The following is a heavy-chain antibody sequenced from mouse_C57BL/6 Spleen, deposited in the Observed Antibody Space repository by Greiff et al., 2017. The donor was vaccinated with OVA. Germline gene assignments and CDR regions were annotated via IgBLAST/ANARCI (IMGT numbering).Heavy chain of an antibody. CDR3: ARQITTVVADAMDY. J-gene: IGHJ4*01. D-gene: IGHD1-1*01. CDR1: GFTFSDYY. V-gene: IGHV5-12*01. Sequence: LKQSGGGLVQPGGSLKLSCAASGFTFSDYYMYWVRQTPEKRLEWVAYISNGGGSTYYPDTVKGRFTISRDNAKNTLYLQMSRLKSEDTAMYYCARQITTVVADAMDYWGQGTSVTVSS. CDR2: ISNGGGST.